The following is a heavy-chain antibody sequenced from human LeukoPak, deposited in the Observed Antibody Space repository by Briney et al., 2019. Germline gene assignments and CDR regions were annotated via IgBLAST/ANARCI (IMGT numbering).Heavy chain of an antibody. J-gene: IGHJ6*04. CDR3: ASPLSGLRGYGMDV. V-gene: IGHV5-10-1*01. Sequence: GESLRISCKGSGYSFTSYWISWVRQMPGKGLEWMGRIDPSDSYTNYSPSFQGRVTISADKYSSTAYLQWSSLKPPDTAMYYCASPLSGLRGYGMDVWGKGTTVTVSS. CDR2: IDPSDSYT. CDR1: GYSFTSYW. D-gene: IGHD2-15*01.